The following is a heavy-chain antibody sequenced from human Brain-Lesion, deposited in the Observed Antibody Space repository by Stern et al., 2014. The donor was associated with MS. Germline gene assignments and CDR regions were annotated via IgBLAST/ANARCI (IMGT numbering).Heavy chain of an antibody. J-gene: IGHJ6*02. CDR2: IKPYSGDT. CDR1: GYTFTDYF. V-gene: IGHV1-2*04. Sequence: DQLVESGAEVKKPGASVKVSCKASGYTFTDYFMHWVRQAPGQGLEWLGWIKPYSGDTKYAQKFQGWVTMTRDSSISTAYMELNSLRSDDTAVYYCARVPGGVFGGMDVWGQGTTVT. CDR3: ARVPGGVFGGMDV. D-gene: IGHD4-23*01.